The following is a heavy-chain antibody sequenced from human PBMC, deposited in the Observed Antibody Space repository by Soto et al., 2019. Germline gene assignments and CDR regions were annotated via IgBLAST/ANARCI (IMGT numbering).Heavy chain of an antibody. Sequence: PWGSLRLSCVASGVTFSSYSVNWVRQGPGQGLDWVSYISRGSKTIYYADSVKGRFTVSRDNAKNSQFLQMNSLRDDDAAVYYCARENLFGAKSFDYWGRGTLVTVSS. CDR3: ARENLFGAKSFDY. V-gene: IGHV3-48*02. D-gene: IGHD3-3*01. CDR2: ISRGSKTI. CDR1: GVTFSSYS. J-gene: IGHJ4*02.